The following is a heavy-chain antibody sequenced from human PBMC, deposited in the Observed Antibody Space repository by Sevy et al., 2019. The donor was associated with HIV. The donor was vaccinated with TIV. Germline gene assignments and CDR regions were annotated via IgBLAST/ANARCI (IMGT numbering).Heavy chain of an antibody. CDR1: GYSISSGYY. D-gene: IGHD6-13*01. J-gene: IGHJ4*02. Sequence: SETLSLTCAVSGYSISSGYYWGWIRQPPGKGLEWIGSIYHSGSTYYNPSLKSRVTISVDTSKNQFSLKLGSVTAADTAVYYCAGMAAAVQGWGQGTLVTVSS. V-gene: IGHV4-38-2*01. CDR2: IYHSGST. CDR3: AGMAAAVQG.